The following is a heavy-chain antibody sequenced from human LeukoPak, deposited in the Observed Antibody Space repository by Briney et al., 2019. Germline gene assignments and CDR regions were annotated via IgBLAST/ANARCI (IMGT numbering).Heavy chain of an antibody. CDR1: GGSISSYY. CDR2: IYYSGST. Sequence: SSETLSLTCTVSGGSISSYYWSWIRQPPGKGLEWIGYIYYSGSTNYNPSLKSRVTISVDTSKNQFSLKLSSVTAADTAVYYCARTPSLLYSSGWYWVDYWGQGTLVTVSS. V-gene: IGHV4-59*01. J-gene: IGHJ4*02. D-gene: IGHD6-19*01. CDR3: ARTPSLLYSSGWYWVDY.